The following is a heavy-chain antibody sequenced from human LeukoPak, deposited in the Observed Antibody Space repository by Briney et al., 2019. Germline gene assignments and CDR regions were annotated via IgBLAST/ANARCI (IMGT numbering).Heavy chain of an antibody. CDR3: ARGLCSSTSCYLSWFDP. CDR2: IIPILGIA. J-gene: IGHJ5*02. V-gene: IGHV1-69*02. D-gene: IGHD2-2*01. Sequence: SVKVSCKASGGTFSSYTISWLRQAPGQGLEWMGRIIPILGIANYAQKFQGRVTITADKSTSTAYMELSSLRSEDTVVYYCARGLCSSTSCYLSWFDPWGQGTLVTVSS. CDR1: GGTFSSYT.